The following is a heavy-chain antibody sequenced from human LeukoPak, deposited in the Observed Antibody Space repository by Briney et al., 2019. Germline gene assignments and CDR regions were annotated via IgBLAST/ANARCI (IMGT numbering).Heavy chain of an antibody. Sequence: HGGSLRLSCAASGFLFSISWMNWVRQAPGKGLEWVASMKQEGSQTYYVDSVKGRVTISRDNTKSSLYLQINSLRAEDTAVYYCARDGTAAGLYFDLWGQGTLVTVSS. CDR2: MKQEGSQT. CDR1: GFLFSISW. V-gene: IGHV3-7*01. CDR3: ARDGTAAGLYFDL. D-gene: IGHD6-13*01. J-gene: IGHJ4*01.